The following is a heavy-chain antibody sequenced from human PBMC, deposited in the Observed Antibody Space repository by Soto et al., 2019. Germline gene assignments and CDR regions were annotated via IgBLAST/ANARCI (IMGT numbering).Heavy chain of an antibody. J-gene: IGHJ6*03. V-gene: IGHV3-64*01. CDR1: GFTLSGYA. CDR3: ARRARPDFYYMDV. D-gene: IGHD6-6*01. CDR2: FSSNGVGT. Sequence: EVQLAESGGGLAQPGGSLRLSCAASGFTLSGYAMDWVRQAPGKGLEYVAGFSSNGVGTYYANSVQGRFTISRDNSKNTVYLQMGSLRPEDMAVYYCARRARPDFYYMDVWGKGNTVTVS.